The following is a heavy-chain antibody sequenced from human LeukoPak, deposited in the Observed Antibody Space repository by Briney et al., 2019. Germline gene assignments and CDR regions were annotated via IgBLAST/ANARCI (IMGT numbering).Heavy chain of an antibody. J-gene: IGHJ4*02. V-gene: IGHV3-30*18. Sequence: PGGSLRLSCAPSGFTFSSYGMPWVRQAPGRGLGWVAVISYDGSNKYYADSVKGRFTISRDNSKNTLYLQMNSLRAEDTAVYYCAKDKRLWFGEANFDYWGQGTLVTVSS. D-gene: IGHD3-10*01. CDR2: ISYDGSNK. CDR3: AKDKRLWFGEANFDY. CDR1: GFTFSSYG.